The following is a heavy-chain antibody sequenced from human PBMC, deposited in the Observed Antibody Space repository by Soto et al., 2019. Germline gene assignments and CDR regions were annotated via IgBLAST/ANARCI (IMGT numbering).Heavy chain of an antibody. CDR1: GYTFTSYY. CDR3: AGAAGAFAC. V-gene: IGHV1-46*01. CDR2: INPSGGST. D-gene: IGHD6-19*01. J-gene: IGHJ4*02. Sequence: QVQLVQSGAEVKKPGASVKVSCKASGYTFTSYYMHWVRQAPGQGLEWMGIINPSGGSTSYAQKSXGRGTMIRDTSTSTVYMELSSLRTAATPVYYCAGAAGAFACWGQGTLVTVSS.